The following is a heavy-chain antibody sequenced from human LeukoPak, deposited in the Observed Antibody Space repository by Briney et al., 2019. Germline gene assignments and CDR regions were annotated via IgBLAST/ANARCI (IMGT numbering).Heavy chain of an antibody. V-gene: IGHV3-7*03. CDR1: GFMFSSNW. D-gene: IGHD5-24*01. CDR2: IKEDGTET. CDR3: AKEGRSLQTY. Sequence: PGGSLRLPCAASGFMFSSNWMSWVRLAPGKGLEWVANIKEDGTETYYVDSVKGRFTISRDSAKNSLYLQMNSLRVEDTAVYYCAKEGRSLQTYWGQGTLVTVSS. J-gene: IGHJ4*02.